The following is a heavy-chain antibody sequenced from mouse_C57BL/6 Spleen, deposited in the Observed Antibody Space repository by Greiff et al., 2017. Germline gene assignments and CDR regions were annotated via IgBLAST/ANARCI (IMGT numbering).Heavy chain of an antibody. J-gene: IGHJ2*01. V-gene: IGHV8-8*01. Sequence: QVTLKVSGPGILQPSQTLRLTCSFSGFSLSTFGMGVGWIRPPSGQGLEWLAHTGWGDAKYYNPALKSRPTISKATSKTQVSLQIANGVTADTATYYYAGIPSRCSISFDYWGQGTTLTVSS. D-gene: IGHD6-1*01. CDR2: TGWGDAK. CDR3: AGIPSRCSISFDY. CDR1: GFSLSTFGMG.